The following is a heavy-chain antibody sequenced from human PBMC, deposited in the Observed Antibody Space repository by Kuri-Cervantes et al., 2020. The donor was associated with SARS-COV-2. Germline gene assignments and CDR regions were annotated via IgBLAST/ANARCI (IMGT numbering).Heavy chain of an antibody. CDR3: ARAVASSGYYYDLDAFDI. Sequence: SETLCLTCTVSGGSISSGDYYWSWIRQPPGKGLVWIGYIYCSGSNYYNPSLKSQVTISANTSKNQYSLKLSFMTAADTAVEYCARAVASSGYYYDLDAFDIWGQGTMVTVSS. D-gene: IGHD3-22*01. J-gene: IGHJ3*02. CDR1: GGSISSGDYY. CDR2: IYCSGSN. V-gene: IGHV4-30-4*01.